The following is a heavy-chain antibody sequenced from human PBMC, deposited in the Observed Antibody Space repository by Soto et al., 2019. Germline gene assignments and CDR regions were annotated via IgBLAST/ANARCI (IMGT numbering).Heavy chain of an antibody. V-gene: IGHV4-59*01. CDR3: ARSPRYSSGWNGDFDY. J-gene: IGHJ4*02. CDR2: IFYGGHT. D-gene: IGHD6-19*01. CDR1: GDFLTTYY. Sequence: SETLSLTCDVSGDFLTTYYWNWIRQSPGKGLEWIGYIFYGGHTNYNPSLRVRATISVETSKNQFSLKLSSVTAADTAVYYCARSPRYSSGWNGDFDYWGQGTLVTVSS.